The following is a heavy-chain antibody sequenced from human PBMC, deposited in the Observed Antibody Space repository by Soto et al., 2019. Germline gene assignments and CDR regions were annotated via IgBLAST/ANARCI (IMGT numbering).Heavy chain of an antibody. CDR3: VRHNNDGDIRRLDY. Sequence: EVQLVESGGGLVQPGGSLRLSCAASGFTFSSSHMIWVRQAPGKGLEWVSYISSSSSTIYYADSVKGRFTISRDTARSSLYLQMNSLRDEDTAVYYCVRHNNDGDIRRLDYWGQGTLVTVSS. CDR1: GFTFSSSH. D-gene: IGHD2-21*01. CDR2: ISSSSSTI. V-gene: IGHV3-48*02. J-gene: IGHJ4*02.